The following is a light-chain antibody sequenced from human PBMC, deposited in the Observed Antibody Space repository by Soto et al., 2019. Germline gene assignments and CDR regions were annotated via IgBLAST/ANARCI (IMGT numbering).Light chain of an antibody. CDR1: QSVRLN. J-gene: IGKJ5*01. Sequence: EIVMTQSPATLSVSPGERATLSCRASQSVRLNLARYQQKPGQAPRLVIYGASTRATGIPARFSGSGSGTEFTLTISSLQSEDFAVYYCQQYNNWPPSITFGQGTRLEIK. CDR2: GAS. CDR3: QQYNNWPPSIT. V-gene: IGKV3-15*01.